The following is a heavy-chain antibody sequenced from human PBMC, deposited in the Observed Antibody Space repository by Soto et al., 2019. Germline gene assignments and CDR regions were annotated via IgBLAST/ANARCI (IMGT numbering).Heavy chain of an antibody. CDR1: GDSIRNYY. D-gene: IGHD3-3*01. CDR3: VWEGGLLISGVV. CDR2: FQYSGNT. V-gene: IGHV4-59*01. Sequence: QVQLRESGPGLVRPSETLFLTCTVSGDSIRNYYWNWIRQPPGKGLEWVGHFQYSGNTNYNPSLKSRVTIAADTAKNEFSLSLHSVTAADTADYYGVWEGGLLISGVVWGQGVRVNVAS. J-gene: IGHJ4*02.